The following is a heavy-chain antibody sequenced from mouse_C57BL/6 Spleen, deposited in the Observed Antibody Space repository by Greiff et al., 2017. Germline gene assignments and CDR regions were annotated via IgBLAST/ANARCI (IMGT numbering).Heavy chain of an antibody. CDR2: INPGSGGT. CDR3: ARLTGRNYVLDY. CDR1: GYAFTNYL. D-gene: IGHD1-1*01. Sequence: QVQLQQSGAELVRPGTSVKVSCKASGYAFTNYLIEWVKQRPGQGLEWIGVINPGSGGTNYNEKFKGKATLTADKSSSTAYMQLSSLTSEDSAVYFCARLTGRNYVLDYWGQGTTLTVSS. V-gene: IGHV1-54*01. J-gene: IGHJ2*01.